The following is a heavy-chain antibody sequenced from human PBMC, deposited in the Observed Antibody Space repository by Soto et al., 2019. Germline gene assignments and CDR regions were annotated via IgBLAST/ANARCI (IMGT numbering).Heavy chain of an antibody. V-gene: IGHV3-48*02. J-gene: IGHJ5*02. CDR2: ITSSGTTI. CDR1: GFTFSVYT. Sequence: EAQLVESGGGLVQPGGSLRLSCAASGFTFSVYTMHWVRQSPGKGLEWISSITSSGTTISYADSVKGRFTISRDNAKSSLFLQMDTLRDEDTAVYYCARGGYSTSSDWPWFDPWPQGTLVTVSS. D-gene: IGHD6-6*01. CDR3: ARGGYSTSSDWPWFDP.